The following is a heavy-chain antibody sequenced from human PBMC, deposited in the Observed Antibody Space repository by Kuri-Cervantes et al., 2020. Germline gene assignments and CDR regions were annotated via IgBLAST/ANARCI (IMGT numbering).Heavy chain of an antibody. CDR1: GFTFDDYA. CDR2: ISWNSGSI. Sequence: GGSLRLSCAASGFTFDDYAMHWVRQAPGKGLEWVSDISWNSGSIGYADSVKGRFTISRDNAKNSLYLQMNSLRAEDTALYYCAKVPRRGIALYYFDYWGQGTLVTVSS. CDR3: AKVPRRGIALYYFDY. D-gene: IGHD6-13*01. V-gene: IGHV3-9*01. J-gene: IGHJ4*02.